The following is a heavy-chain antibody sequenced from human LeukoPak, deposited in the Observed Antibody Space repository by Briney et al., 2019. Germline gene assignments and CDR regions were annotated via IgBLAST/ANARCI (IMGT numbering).Heavy chain of an antibody. D-gene: IGHD3-9*01. J-gene: IGHJ5*02. V-gene: IGHV4-39*07. CDR2: IYYTGST. Sequence: SETLPLTCTVSGGSISSSSYYWGWIRQPPGKGLEWIGSIYYTGSTYYNPSLKSRVTIFVDTSKNQFSLELSSVTAADTAVYYCARTYYDILTGYPYNWFDPWGQGTLVTVSS. CDR3: ARTYYDILTGYPYNWFDP. CDR1: GGSISSSSYY.